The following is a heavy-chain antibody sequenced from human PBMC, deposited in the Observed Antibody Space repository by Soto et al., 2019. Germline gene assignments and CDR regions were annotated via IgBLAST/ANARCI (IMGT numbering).Heavy chain of an antibody. J-gene: IGHJ4*02. CDR1: GFTFRSYV. CDR2: TSYDGSNK. V-gene: IGHV3-30*19. Sequence: QVQLVEPGGGVVQPGASLRLSCVGSGFTFRSYVIHWVRQAPGKGLEWVALTSYDGSNKYYDDSVKGRFTISRDNSRNTVDLHMDSLRLEDTALYYCARWGTTGGLDVWGQGTLVSVSS. CDR3: ARWGTTGGLDV. D-gene: IGHD3-16*01.